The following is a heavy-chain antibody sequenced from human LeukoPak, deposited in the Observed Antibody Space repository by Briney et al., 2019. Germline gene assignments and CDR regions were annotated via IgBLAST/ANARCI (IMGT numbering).Heavy chain of an antibody. CDR2: IKQDGSEK. CDR1: GFTFSSYW. J-gene: IGHJ5*02. CDR3: ARGYDFWSGQYNWFDP. Sequence: GSLRLSCAASGFTFSSYWMSWVRQAPGKGLEWVANIKQDGSEKYYVDSVKGRFTISRDNAKNSLYLQMNSLRAEDTAVYYCARGYDFWSGQYNWFDPWGQGTLVTVSS. V-gene: IGHV3-7*01. D-gene: IGHD3-3*01.